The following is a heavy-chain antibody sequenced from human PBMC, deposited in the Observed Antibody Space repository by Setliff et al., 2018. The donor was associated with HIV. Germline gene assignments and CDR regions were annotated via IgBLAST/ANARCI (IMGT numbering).Heavy chain of an antibody. V-gene: IGHV1-2*06. CDR1: GYTFPDYY. CDR2: IDPDRGDT. J-gene: IGHJ4*02. D-gene: IGHD7-27*01. CDR3: AREFHVAEPGTRVANYFDF. Sequence: ASVKVSCKVSGYTFPDYYMQWVRQAPGKGLEWMGLIDPDRGDTDYAEKFQGRLTVTSDTSTTTVSMDLSSLRSEDTAVYYCAREFHVAEPGTRVANYFDFWGQGTLVTVSS.